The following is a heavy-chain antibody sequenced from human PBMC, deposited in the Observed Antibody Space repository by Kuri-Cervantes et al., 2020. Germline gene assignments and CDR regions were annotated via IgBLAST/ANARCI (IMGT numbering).Heavy chain of an antibody. D-gene: IGHD3-9*01. CDR1: GGSISSSSYY. J-gene: IGHJ4*01. V-gene: IGHV4-39*07. Sequence: SQPLSLTCAVSGGSISSSSYYWGWIRQPPGKGLEWIGSIYYSGSTYYNPSLKSRVTISVDTSKNQFSLKLSSVTAADTAVYYCARDRYDILAGYYWLDYWGHGTPVTVSS. CDR3: ARDRYDILAGYYWLDY. CDR2: IYYSGST.